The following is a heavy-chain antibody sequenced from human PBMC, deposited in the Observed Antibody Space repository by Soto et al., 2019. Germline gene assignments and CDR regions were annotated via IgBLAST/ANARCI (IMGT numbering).Heavy chain of an antibody. J-gene: IGHJ4*02. V-gene: IGHV3-7*01. Sequence: EVQLVESGGGLVQPGGSLRLSCAASGFTFSSYWMSWVRQAPGKGLEWVANIKQDGSEKYYVDSVNGRFTISRDNAKNSLYLQMNSLRAEDTAVYYCAREDYGDYDAAEYYFDYWGQGTLVTVSS. D-gene: IGHD4-17*01. CDR1: GFTFSSYW. CDR3: AREDYGDYDAAEYYFDY. CDR2: IKQDGSEK.